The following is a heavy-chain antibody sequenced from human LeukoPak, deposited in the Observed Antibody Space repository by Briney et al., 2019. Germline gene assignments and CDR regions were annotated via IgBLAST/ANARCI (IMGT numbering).Heavy chain of an antibody. CDR2: INHSGST. D-gene: IGHD3-10*01. V-gene: IGHV4-34*01. Sequence: SETLSLTCAVYGGSFSGYYWSWIRQPPGKGLEWIGEINHSGSTNYNPSLKSRVTISVDTSKNQFSLKLSSVTAADTAVYYCARVRVRGFHGAFDIWGQGTMVTVSS. CDR3: ARVRVRGFHGAFDI. J-gene: IGHJ3*02. CDR1: GGSFSGYY.